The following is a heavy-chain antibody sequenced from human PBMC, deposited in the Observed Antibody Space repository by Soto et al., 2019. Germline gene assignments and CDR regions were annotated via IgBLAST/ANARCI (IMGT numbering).Heavy chain of an antibody. Sequence: SETLSLTCTVSGGSISSSSYYWGWIRQPPGKGLEWIGSIYYSGSTYYNPSLKSRVTISVDTSKNQFSLKLSSATAADTAVYYCASPGYSGYDLASGAFDIWGQGTMVTVSS. CDR3: ASPGYSGYDLASGAFDI. J-gene: IGHJ3*02. CDR2: IYYSGST. CDR1: GGSISSSSYY. V-gene: IGHV4-39*01. D-gene: IGHD5-12*01.